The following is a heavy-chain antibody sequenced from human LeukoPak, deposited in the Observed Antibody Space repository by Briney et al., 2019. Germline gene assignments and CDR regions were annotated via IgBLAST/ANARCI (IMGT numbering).Heavy chain of an antibody. J-gene: IGHJ5*02. CDR1: GYTFTSYD. Sequence: ASVKVSCKASGYTFTSYDINWVRQATGQGLEWMGWMNPNSGNTGYAQKFQGRVTMTRNTSISTAYMELSSLRSEDTAVYYCARGGLRYFDWLLPNWFDPWGQGTLVTVSS. CDR3: ARGGLRYFDWLLPNWFDP. D-gene: IGHD3-9*01. CDR2: MNPNSGNT. V-gene: IGHV1-8*01.